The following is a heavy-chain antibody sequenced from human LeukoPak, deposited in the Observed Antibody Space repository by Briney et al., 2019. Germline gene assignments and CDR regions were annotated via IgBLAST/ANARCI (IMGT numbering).Heavy chain of an antibody. CDR3: ARGAYYYDSSGYTRYYFDY. CDR2: IYHSGST. V-gene: IGHV4-34*01. CDR1: GGSFSGYY. D-gene: IGHD3-22*01. J-gene: IGHJ4*02. Sequence: SETLSLTCAVYGGSFSGYYWSWIRQPPGKGLEWIGYIYHSGSTYYNPSLKSRVTISVDRSKNQFSLKLSSVTAADTAVYYCARGAYYYDSSGYTRYYFDYWGQGTLVTVSS.